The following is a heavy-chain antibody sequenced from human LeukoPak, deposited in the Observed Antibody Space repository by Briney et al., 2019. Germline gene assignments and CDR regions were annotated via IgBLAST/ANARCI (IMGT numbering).Heavy chain of an antibody. CDR3: AKDDNYYGSGRFDY. CDR1: GFTFSSYA. J-gene: IGHJ4*02. CDR2: ISRSGGST. V-gene: IGHV3-23*01. Sequence: GGSLTLSCAASGFTFSSYAMSWVRQAPGKGLEWVSDISRSGGSTYSAHHVKGRFTISRDNSKNTLYLQMNSLRAEDTAVYYCAKDDNYYGSGRFDYWGQGTLVSVSS. D-gene: IGHD3-10*01.